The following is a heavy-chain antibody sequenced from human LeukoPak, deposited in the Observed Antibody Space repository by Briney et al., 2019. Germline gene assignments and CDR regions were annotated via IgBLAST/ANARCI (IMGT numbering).Heavy chain of an antibody. CDR1: GFTFSDYY. CDR2: ISSSGSTK. D-gene: IGHD6-13*01. Sequence: GGSLILSCSASGFTFSDYYMRWIRQAPEKGQELVSYISSSGSTKYYADSVKGRFTNTRDNAKNSLYLQMNSLRAEDTAVYSCARVKGARAAAGTAFDYWGQGTLVTLSS. CDR3: ARVKGARAAAGTAFDY. V-gene: IGHV3-11*04. J-gene: IGHJ4*02.